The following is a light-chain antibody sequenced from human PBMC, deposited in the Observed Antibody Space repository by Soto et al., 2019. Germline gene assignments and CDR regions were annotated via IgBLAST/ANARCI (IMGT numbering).Light chain of an antibody. Sequence: EIVLTQYTDTLSFSPAERATLSRRPSQTISINYLAWYQHKPGQAPRLLIYGASTRAAGVPARFSGSGSGTEFTLTISSLESEDVAVYYCQPCHKWPRITFGPGTRL. CDR3: QPCHKWPRIT. CDR1: QTISIN. V-gene: IGKV3-15*01. J-gene: IGKJ5*01. CDR2: GAS.